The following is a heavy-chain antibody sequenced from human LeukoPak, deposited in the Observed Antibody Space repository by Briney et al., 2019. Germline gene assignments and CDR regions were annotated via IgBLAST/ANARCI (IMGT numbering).Heavy chain of an antibody. V-gene: IGHV4-4*07. CDR3: AVCSVTGRAFDI. Sequence: SETLSLTCTVSAGSISSYYWGWIRQPAGKGLEWLGRIYTSGSTNYNPSLKSRVTVSVDTSKNQFSLKLSSVTAADTAVYYCAVCSVTGRAFDIWGQGTMVTVSS. CDR2: IYTSGST. D-gene: IGHD3-10*02. J-gene: IGHJ3*02. CDR1: AGSISSYY.